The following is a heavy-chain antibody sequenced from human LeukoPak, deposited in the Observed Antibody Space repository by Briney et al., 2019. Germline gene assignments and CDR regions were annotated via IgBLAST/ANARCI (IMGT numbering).Heavy chain of an antibody. Sequence: PGGSLRLSCAASGFTFSGSAMHWVRQASGKGLEWVGRIRSKANSYATAYAASVKGRFTISRDDSKNTAYLQMNSLKTEDTAVYYCTALVNYYDSSGYLSQLDYWGQGTLVTVSS. CDR3: TALVNYYDSSGYLSQLDY. J-gene: IGHJ4*02. CDR2: IRSKANSYAT. CDR1: GFTFSGSA. D-gene: IGHD3-22*01. V-gene: IGHV3-73*01.